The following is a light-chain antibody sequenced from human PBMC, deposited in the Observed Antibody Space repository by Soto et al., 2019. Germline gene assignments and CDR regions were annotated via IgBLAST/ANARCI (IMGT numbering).Light chain of an antibody. CDR2: KAS. J-gene: IGKJ5*01. V-gene: IGKV1-5*03. Sequence: DIQMTQSPSTLSASVGDRVTITCRASQSISSWLAWYQQKPGKAPKSLIYKASSLESGVPSRFSGSGSGTEFTLTISSLQTDDFATYYCQQYLSYPITFGQGTRLESK. CDR1: QSISSW. CDR3: QQYLSYPIT.